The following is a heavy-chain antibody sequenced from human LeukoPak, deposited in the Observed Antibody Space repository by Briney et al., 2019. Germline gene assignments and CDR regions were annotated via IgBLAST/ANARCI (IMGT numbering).Heavy chain of an antibody. J-gene: IGHJ4*02. CDR1: GGSISSGGYS. CDR3: ARSKGHYFDY. V-gene: IGHV4-30-2*01. D-gene: IGHD4-11*01. Sequence: SQTLSLTCAVSGGSISSGGYSWSWIRQPPGKGLEWIGYIYHSGSTYYNPSLKSRVTISVDRSKNQFSLKLSSVTAADTAVYYCARSKGHYFDYWGQGTLVTVSS. CDR2: IYHSGST.